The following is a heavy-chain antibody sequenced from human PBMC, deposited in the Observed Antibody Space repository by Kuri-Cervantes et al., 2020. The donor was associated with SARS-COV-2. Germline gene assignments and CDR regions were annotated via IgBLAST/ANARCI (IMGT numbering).Heavy chain of an antibody. Sequence: GESLKISCAASGFTFSSYAMHWVRQAPGKGLEYVSAISGSGGSTYYADSVKGRFTISRDNSKNTLYLQMNSLRAEDTAVYYCARGSIVGATYYFDYWGQGTLVTVSS. CDR2: ISGSGGST. CDR1: GFTFSSYA. CDR3: ARGSIVGATYYFDY. J-gene: IGHJ4*02. D-gene: IGHD1-26*01. V-gene: IGHV3-64*04.